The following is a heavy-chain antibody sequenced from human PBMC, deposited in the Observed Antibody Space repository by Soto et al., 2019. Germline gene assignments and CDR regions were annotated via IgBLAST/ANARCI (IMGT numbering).Heavy chain of an antibody. D-gene: IGHD3-22*01. J-gene: IGHJ4*02. V-gene: IGHV1-18*01. CDR2: ISAYNGNT. Sequence: GASVKVSCKASGYTFTSCGISWVRQAPGQGLEWMGWISAYNGNTNYAQKLQGRVTMTTDTSTSTAYTELRSLRSDDTAVYYCAXVRRHYYDSSGDYYFDYWGQGTLVTVSS. CDR3: AXVRRHYYDSSGDYYFDY. CDR1: GYTFTSCG.